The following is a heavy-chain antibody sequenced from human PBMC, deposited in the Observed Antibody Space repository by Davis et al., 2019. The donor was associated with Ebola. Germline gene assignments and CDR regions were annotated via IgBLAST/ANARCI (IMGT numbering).Heavy chain of an antibody. CDR1: GFTFSDYH. CDR3: AAKASY. CDR2: ISGSGSIV. Sequence: GESLKISCAASGFTFSDYHMNWVRQAPGKGLEWVSYISGSGSIVFYADSVQGRFTISRDNAKNSLYLQMSSLRDEDTAVYYCAAKASYWGQGALVTVSS. J-gene: IGHJ4*02. V-gene: IGHV3-48*02.